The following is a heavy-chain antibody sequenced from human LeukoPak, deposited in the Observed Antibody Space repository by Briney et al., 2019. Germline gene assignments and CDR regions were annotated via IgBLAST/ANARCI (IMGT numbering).Heavy chain of an antibody. CDR2: INPNSGGT. Sequence: ASVKVSCKASGGTFSSYAISWVRQAPGQGLEWMGWINPNSGGTNYAQKFQGRVTMTRDTSISTAYMELSRLRSDDTAVYYCARGQTTYYYDSSGWNWGQGTLVTVSS. CDR1: GGTFSSYA. D-gene: IGHD3-22*01. CDR3: ARGQTTYYYDSSGWN. J-gene: IGHJ4*02. V-gene: IGHV1-2*02.